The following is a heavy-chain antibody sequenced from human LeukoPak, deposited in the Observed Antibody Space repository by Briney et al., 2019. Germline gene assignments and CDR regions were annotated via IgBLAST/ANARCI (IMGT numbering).Heavy chain of an antibody. V-gene: IGHV4-38-2*02. Sequence: SETLSLTCTVSGYSISSGYYWGWSRQPPGKGLEWIGSIYHSGSTYYNPSLKRRVTISVDTSKNQFSLKLSSVTAADTAVYYCARDREPYGVRGYYFDYWGQGTLATVSS. CDR1: GYSISSGYY. CDR2: IYHSGST. CDR3: ARDREPYGVRGYYFDY. J-gene: IGHJ4*02. D-gene: IGHD3-10*01.